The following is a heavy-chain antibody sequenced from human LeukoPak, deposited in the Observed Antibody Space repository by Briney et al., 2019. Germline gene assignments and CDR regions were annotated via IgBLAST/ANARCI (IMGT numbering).Heavy chain of an antibody. CDR1: EFTFSSNA. V-gene: IGHV3-23*01. D-gene: IGHD6-13*01. Sequence: PGGSLRLSCEASEFTFSSNAMSWVRQAPGKGLEWVSAISGSGGSTYYADSVKGRFTISRDNSKNTLYLQMNSLRAEDTAVYYCAKDQSSSWYSWWFDPWGQGTLVTVSS. CDR3: AKDQSSSWYSWWFDP. J-gene: IGHJ5*02. CDR2: ISGSGGST.